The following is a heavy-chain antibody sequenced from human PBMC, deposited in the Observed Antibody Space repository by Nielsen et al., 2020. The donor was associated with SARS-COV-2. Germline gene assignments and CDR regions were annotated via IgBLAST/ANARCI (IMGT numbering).Heavy chain of an antibody. Sequence: GGSLRLSCAASGFTVSSNYMSWVRQAPGKGLEWVSVIYSGGSTYYADSVKGRFTISRDKSKNTLYVLMNSLRAEDTAVYYCAKMSPPGIAAGTAEYFQHWGQGTLVTVSS. CDR3: AKMSPPGIAAGTAEYFQH. CDR2: IYSGGST. D-gene: IGHD6-13*01. CDR1: GFTVSSNY. V-gene: IGHV3-53*01. J-gene: IGHJ1*01.